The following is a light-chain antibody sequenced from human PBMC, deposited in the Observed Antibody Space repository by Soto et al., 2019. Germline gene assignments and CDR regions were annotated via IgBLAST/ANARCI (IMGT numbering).Light chain of an antibody. Sequence: QSVLTQPASVSGSPGQSISISCTGTSNDVGGFKYVSWYLQHPGKAPKLMIFEVGKRPSGVSYRFSGSKSGNTASLTISGLQAEDEADYYCSSYTSSGTVVFGGGTKVTVL. CDR3: SSYTSSGTVV. J-gene: IGLJ3*02. CDR2: EVG. CDR1: SNDVGGFKY. V-gene: IGLV2-14*01.